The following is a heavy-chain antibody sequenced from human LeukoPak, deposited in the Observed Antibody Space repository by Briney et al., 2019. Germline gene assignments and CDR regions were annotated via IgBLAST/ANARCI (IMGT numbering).Heavy chain of an antibody. J-gene: IGHJ4*02. D-gene: IGHD6-19*01. Sequence: SQTLSLTCAISGDSVSINSAAWNWIRQSPSRGLEWLGRTYQRSKWYDDYAVSVKSRITINPDISKNQFSLQLNSVTPEDTAVYYCARSPSPYSSGWYFDYWGQGTLVTVSS. CDR1: GDSVSINSAA. V-gene: IGHV6-1*01. CDR2: TYQRSKWYD. CDR3: ARSPSPYSSGWYFDY.